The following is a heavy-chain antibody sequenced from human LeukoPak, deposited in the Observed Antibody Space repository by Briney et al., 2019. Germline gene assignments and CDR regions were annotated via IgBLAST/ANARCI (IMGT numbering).Heavy chain of an antibody. V-gene: IGHV4-39*01. CDR1: GGSVSGYTHY. CDR2: IYHSGDT. CDR3: ARPIMD. J-gene: IGHJ4*02. Sequence: PSETLSLTCNVSGGSVSGYTHYWGWVRQPPGKGLEWIGSIYHSGDTYYNPSLKSRVTISVDTSKNQFSLKLSSVTAADTAVYYCARPIMDWGQGTLVTVSS. D-gene: IGHD3-16*01.